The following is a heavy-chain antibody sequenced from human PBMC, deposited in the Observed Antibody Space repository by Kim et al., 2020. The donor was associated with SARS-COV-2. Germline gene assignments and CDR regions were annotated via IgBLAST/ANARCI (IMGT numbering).Heavy chain of an antibody. CDR2: ISAYNGNT. D-gene: IGHD3-22*01. V-gene: IGHV1-18*01. Sequence: ASVKVSCKASGYTFTSYGISWVRQAPGQGLEWMGWISAYNGNTTYAQKLQGIVTMTTDTSTSTAYMELRSLRSDDTAVYYCARDSVVVAPQPVDYWGQGTLVTVSS. J-gene: IGHJ4*02. CDR1: GYTFTSYG. CDR3: ARDSVVVAPQPVDY.